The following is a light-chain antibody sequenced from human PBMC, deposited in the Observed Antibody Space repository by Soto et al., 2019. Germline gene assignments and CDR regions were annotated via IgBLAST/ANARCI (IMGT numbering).Light chain of an antibody. V-gene: IGKV3-15*01. CDR2: GAS. CDR1: QSVSSY. CDR3: QQLNNYPRT. Sequence: VMTQSPATLSVSPGERATLSCRASQSVSSYLAWYQQKPGQAPRLLIYGASTRATDIPARFSGSGSGTEFTLTISSLQSEDFATYYCQQLNNYPRTFGQGTKVEIK. J-gene: IGKJ1*01.